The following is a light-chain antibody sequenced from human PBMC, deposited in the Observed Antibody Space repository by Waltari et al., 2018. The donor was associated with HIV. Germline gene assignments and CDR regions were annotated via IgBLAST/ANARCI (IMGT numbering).Light chain of an antibody. J-gene: IGKJ1*01. V-gene: IGKV3-20*01. CDR1: QIVSSAY. CDR2: GAS. CDR3: QQYGNSPET. Sequence: EIVLTQSPGTLSLSPGERATLSCRASQIVSSAYLAWYQQKPGPAPRLLIYGASTRATGVPDRFSGSGFGTDFTLTISRLEPEDFAVYYCQQYGNSPETFGQGARVEI.